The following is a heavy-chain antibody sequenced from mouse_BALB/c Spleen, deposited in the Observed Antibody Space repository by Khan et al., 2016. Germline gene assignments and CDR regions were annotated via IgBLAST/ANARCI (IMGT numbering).Heavy chain of an antibody. CDR1: GFDFSRFW. CDR2: INPDTITI. D-gene: IGHD2-1*01. J-gene: IGHJ2*02. Sequence: EVKLLESGGGLVQPGGSLKLSCAASGFDFSRFWMSWVRQAPGKGLEWIGEINPDTITIDYTPSLTDRFIISRDYAKDTLYLQMSKVRAEDTALYYCARGNYVPGSLDYWGQGTSLTVSS. CDR3: ARGNYVPGSLDY. V-gene: IGHV4-1*02.